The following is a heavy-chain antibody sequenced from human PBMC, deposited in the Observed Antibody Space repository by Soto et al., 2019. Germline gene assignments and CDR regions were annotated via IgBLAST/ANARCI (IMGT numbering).Heavy chain of an antibody. D-gene: IGHD1-26*01. J-gene: IGHJ5*01. CDR3: ARLIGNSWLDS. CDR2: MYYSGSA. CDR1: GGSISSSNYH. Sequence: SETLSLTCTVPGGSISSSNYHWGWIRQPPGKGLEWIGSMYYSGSAYYNPSLKSRVTISVDTSKSQFSLKLTSVTAADTAVYYCARLIGNSWLDSWGQGTLVTVSS. V-gene: IGHV4-39*01.